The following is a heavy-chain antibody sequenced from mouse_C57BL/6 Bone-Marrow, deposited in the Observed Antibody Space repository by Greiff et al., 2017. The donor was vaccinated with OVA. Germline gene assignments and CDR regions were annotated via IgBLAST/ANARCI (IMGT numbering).Heavy chain of an antibody. V-gene: IGHV1-55*01. J-gene: IGHJ2*01. CDR3: AREYYGSSDYFDY. Sequence: VQLQQPGAELVKPGASVKMSCKASGYTFTSYWITWVKQRPGQGLEWIGDIYPGSGSTNYNEKFKSKATLTVDTSSSTAYMQLSSLTSEDSAVYYCAREYYGSSDYFDYWGQGTTLTVSS. CDR1: GYTFTSYW. D-gene: IGHD1-1*01. CDR2: IYPGSGST.